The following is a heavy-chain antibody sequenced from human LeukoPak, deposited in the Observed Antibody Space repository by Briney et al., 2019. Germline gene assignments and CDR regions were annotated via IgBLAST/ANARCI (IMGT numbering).Heavy chain of an antibody. CDR3: ARGAGLFGGYLDS. V-gene: IGHV4-38-2*02. J-gene: IGHJ4*02. Sequence: SETLSLTCTVSGYSISSGYYWGWIRQPPGKGLEWIGSIYHSGSAYYNPSLKGRLTMSVDTSKNQFSLRLTSVTAADTAIYYCARGAGLFGGYLDSWGQGTLVTVSS. CDR2: IYHSGSA. D-gene: IGHD3-16*01. CDR1: GYSISSGYY.